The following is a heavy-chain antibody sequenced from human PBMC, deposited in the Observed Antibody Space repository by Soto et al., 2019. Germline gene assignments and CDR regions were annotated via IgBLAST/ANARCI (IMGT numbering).Heavy chain of an antibody. CDR3: AICPPTIAAADTFYY. J-gene: IGHJ4*02. CDR1: GGSISSYY. Sequence: KTSETLSLTCTVSGGSISSYYWSWIRQPPGKGLEWIGYIYYSGSTNYNPSLKSRVTISVDTSKNQFSLKLSSVTAADTAVYYCAICPPTIAAADTFYYWGQGTLVPVSS. CDR2: IYYSGST. V-gene: IGHV4-59*12. D-gene: IGHD6-13*01.